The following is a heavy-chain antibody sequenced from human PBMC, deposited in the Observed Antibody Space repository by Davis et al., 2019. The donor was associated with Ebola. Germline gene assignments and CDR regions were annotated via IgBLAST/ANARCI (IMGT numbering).Heavy chain of an antibody. V-gene: IGHV4-34*01. CDR2: INHSGST. CDR3: ARGGRYCSGGSCYSHYYYGMDV. Sequence: MPSETLSLTCAVYGGSFSGYYWSWIRQPPGKGLEWIGEINHSGSTNYNPSLKSRVTISVDTSKNQFSLKLSSVTAADTAVYYCARGGRYCSGGSCYSHYYYGMDVWGQGTTVTVSS. J-gene: IGHJ6*02. CDR1: GGSFSGYY. D-gene: IGHD2-15*01.